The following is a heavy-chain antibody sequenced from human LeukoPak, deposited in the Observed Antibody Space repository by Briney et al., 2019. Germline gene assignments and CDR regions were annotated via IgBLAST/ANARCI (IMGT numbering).Heavy chain of an antibody. CDR3: ASCSNSSWPYYFDY. J-gene: IGHJ4*02. Sequence: GGSLRLSCAASGFTYSSYAMSWVRQAPGKGLEWVSTISSSGGSTYYADSVKGRFTISRDNSKNMLYLQMNSLRAEDTAVYYCASCSNSSWPYYFDYWGQGTLVTGSS. D-gene: IGHD6-13*01. CDR1: GFTYSSYA. V-gene: IGHV3-23*01. CDR2: ISSSGGST.